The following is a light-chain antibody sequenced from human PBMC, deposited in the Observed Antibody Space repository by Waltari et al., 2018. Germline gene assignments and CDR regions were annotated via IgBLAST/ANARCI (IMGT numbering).Light chain of an antibody. CDR3: QHHFRLLAT. J-gene: IGKJ1*01. CDR2: ASS. CDR1: QNIGHY. V-gene: IGKV3-20*01. Sequence: IVLPQSPGTLSLSPGGRATLSCRASQNIGHYLAWYQQKPGQAPRLLIYASSTRAADIPDRLSCSGSGAEFSLTITRLEPDDFAVYYWQHHFRLLATFGQGTKV.